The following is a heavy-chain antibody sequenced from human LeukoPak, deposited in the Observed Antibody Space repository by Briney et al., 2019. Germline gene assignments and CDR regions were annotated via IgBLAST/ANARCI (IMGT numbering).Heavy chain of an antibody. CDR2: IYDSGCT. Sequence: GAVRLSCAASGFTFSNYNMNWARRAPGKGLEWIGYIYDSGCTNYIPSLKSRVTISVDTSKNQFSLKLSSVTAADTAVYFCARGMDYYDSSGYYYASNPYYFDFWGQGTLVTVFS. V-gene: IGHV4-59*01. D-gene: IGHD3-22*01. J-gene: IGHJ4*02. CDR3: ARGMDYYDSSGYYYASNPYYFDF. CDR1: GFTFSNYN.